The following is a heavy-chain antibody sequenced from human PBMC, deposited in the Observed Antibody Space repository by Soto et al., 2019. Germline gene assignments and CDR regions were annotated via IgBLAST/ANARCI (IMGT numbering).Heavy chain of an antibody. Sequence: EVQLLESGGGLVQPGGSLRLSCAASGFTFSSYAMSWVRQAPGKGLEWVSAISGSGGSTYYADSVKGRFTISRDNSKNLLYLQVSSLRGEYRAAYYCARPLYSDGTDYWGRGALMTVSS. D-gene: IGHD5-18*01. CDR3: ARPLYSDGTDY. V-gene: IGHV3-23*01. CDR2: ISGSGGST. CDR1: GFTFSSYA. J-gene: IGHJ4*02.